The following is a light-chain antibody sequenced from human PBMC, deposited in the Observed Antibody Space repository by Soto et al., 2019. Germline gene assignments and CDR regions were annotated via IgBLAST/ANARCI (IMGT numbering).Light chain of an antibody. CDR2: GAS. CDR3: QQYGSSGT. Sequence: IMLTQSPGTLSLSPGARATLSCRASQSVSSSYLAWYQQKPGQAPRLLIYGASTRATGIPARFSGSGSGTDFTLTISRLEPEDFAVYYCQQYGSSGTFGQGTKVDI. J-gene: IGKJ1*01. CDR1: QSVSSSY. V-gene: IGKV3-20*01.